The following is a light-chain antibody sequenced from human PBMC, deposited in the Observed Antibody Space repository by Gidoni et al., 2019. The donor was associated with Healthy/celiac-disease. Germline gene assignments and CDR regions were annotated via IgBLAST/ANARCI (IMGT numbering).Light chain of an antibody. CDR2: DAS. Sequence: EIVLTQSPATLSLSPATLPCSASQSVISYLAWYQQKPGQAPRLLIYDASNRATGIPARFSGSGSATDFTLTISSLEPEDFAVYYCQQRSNWPPYTFGQGTKLEIK. CDR1: QSVISY. V-gene: IGKV3-11*01. J-gene: IGKJ2*01. CDR3: QQRSNWPPYT.